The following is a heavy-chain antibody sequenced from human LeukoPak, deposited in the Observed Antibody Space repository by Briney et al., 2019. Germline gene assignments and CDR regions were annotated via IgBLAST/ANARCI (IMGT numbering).Heavy chain of an antibody. J-gene: IGHJ4*02. V-gene: IGHV4-59*01. Sequence: SETLSLTCTVSGGSISSYYWSWIRQPPGKGLEWIGYIYYSGSTNYNPSLKSRVTISVDTSKNQFSLKLSSVTAADTAVYYCASHVVSNPLFDYWGQGTLVTVSS. CDR3: ASHVVSNPLFDY. D-gene: IGHD2-21*01. CDR2: IYYSGST. CDR1: GGSISSYY.